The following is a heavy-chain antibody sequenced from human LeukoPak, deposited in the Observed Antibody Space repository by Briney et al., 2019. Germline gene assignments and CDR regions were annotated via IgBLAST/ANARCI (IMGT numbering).Heavy chain of an antibody. CDR1: GFTVSSNY. CDR2: IYNDGRA. CDR3: ARNKWGDYTGSDY. V-gene: IGHV3-53*01. J-gene: IGHJ4*02. D-gene: IGHD4-17*01. Sequence: GGSLRLSCAASGFTVSSNYTSWVRQAPGKGLEWVSVIYNDGRAYYADSVKGRFTISRDNSKNTLYLQMNSLRAEDTAVYYCARNKWGDYTGSDYWGQGTLVTVSS.